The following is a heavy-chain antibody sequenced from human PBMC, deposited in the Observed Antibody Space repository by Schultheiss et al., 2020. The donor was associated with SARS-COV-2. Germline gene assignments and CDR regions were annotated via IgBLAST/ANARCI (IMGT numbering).Heavy chain of an antibody. CDR1: GGSISSYY. V-gene: IGHV4-34*01. CDR2: INHSGST. J-gene: IGHJ2*01. CDR3: ARGVFSRYCSGGSCYSGWYFDL. D-gene: IGHD2-15*01. Sequence: SETLSLTCTVSGGSISSYYWSWIRQPPGKGLEWIGEINHSGSTNYNPSLKSRVTISVDTSKNQFSLKLSSVTAADTAVYYCARGVFSRYCSGGSCYSGWYFDLWGRGTLVTVSS.